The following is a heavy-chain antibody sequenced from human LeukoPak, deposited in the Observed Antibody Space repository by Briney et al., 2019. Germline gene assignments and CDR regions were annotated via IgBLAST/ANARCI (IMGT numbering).Heavy chain of an antibody. Sequence: ASVKVSCKASGYTFTGYYLHWVRQAPGQGLDWMGWISPNSGDTHDAQKFQGRVTMTGDTSISTAYMELSSLRSDDTAVYYCARNLEAVAGTVWGQGTLVTVSS. CDR2: ISPNSGDT. CDR1: GYTFTGYY. CDR3: ARNLEAVAGTV. D-gene: IGHD6-19*01. V-gene: IGHV1-2*02. J-gene: IGHJ4*02.